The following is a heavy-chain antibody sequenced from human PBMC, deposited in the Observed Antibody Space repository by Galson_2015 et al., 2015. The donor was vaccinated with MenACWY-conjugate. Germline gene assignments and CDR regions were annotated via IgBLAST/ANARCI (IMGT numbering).Heavy chain of an antibody. J-gene: IGHJ3*01. Sequence: SVKVSCKASGYTFTSYGITWVRQAPGQGLEWMGWISAYNGNTNYAQKLQGRVTMTTDTSTSTAYMELRSLRSDDTAVYYCARSLTVTFDASELWGQGTLVTVSS. CDR3: ARSLTVTFDASEL. V-gene: IGHV1-18*01. CDR2: ISAYNGNT. D-gene: IGHD4-23*01. CDR1: GYTFTSYG.